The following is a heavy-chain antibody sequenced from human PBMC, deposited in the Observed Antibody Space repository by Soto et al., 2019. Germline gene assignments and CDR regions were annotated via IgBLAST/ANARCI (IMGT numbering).Heavy chain of an antibody. CDR1: GFSFSGYA. V-gene: IGHV3-23*01. J-gene: IGHJ4*02. Sequence: EVQLLESGGGLVQPGGSLRLSCAASGFSFSGYAMSWVRQAPGKGLEWVSAISGSGSSTYYSDSVRGRFTISRDNSKNTLYLPMTSLRAEDTAVYFCATASKGYTGYDLDYWGQGTPVTVS. D-gene: IGHD5-12*01. CDR3: ATASKGYTGYDLDY. CDR2: ISGSGSST.